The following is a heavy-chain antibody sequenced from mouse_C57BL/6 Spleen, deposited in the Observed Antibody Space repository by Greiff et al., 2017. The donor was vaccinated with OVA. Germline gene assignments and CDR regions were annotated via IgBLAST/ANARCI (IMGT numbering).Heavy chain of an antibody. CDR3: ARSDYAKDY. V-gene: IGHV1-26*01. CDR1: GYTFTDYY. J-gene: IGHJ4*01. CDR2: INPNNGGT. Sequence: VQLQQSGPELVKPGASVKISCKASGYTFTDYYMNWVKQSHGKSLEWIGDINPNNGGTSYNQKFKGKATLTVDKSSSTAYMELRSLTSEDSAVYYCARSDYAKDYWGQGTSVTVAS.